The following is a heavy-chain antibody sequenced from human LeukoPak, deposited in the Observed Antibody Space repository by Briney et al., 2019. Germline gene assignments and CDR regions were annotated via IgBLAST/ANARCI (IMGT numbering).Heavy chain of an antibody. CDR3: ARAAPKRGYTYGFDF. Sequence: GGSLRLSCRASGFNFSSHSMNWVRQAPGKGLEWVSSISGSGNYIYYAESLKGRFTVSRDNAKKSLYLQMNSLRADDTAMFFCARAAPKRGYTYGFDFWGQGTLVTVSS. CDR2: ISGSGNYI. J-gene: IGHJ5*01. CDR1: GFNFSSHS. V-gene: IGHV3-21*01. D-gene: IGHD5-18*01.